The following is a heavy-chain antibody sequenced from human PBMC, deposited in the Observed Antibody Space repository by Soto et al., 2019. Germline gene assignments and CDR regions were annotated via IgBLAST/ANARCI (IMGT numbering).Heavy chain of an antibody. Sequence: VTLSLTCTVSGGSMYGGTSYWGWIRQPPGKGLEWIGVVYYSGTTYYNTSLESRVTISIDMSKDQFSLTLSSVTAADTAVYYCAKCADNWFDPWGPGXLVTVYS. CDR3: AKCADNWFDP. V-gene: IGHV4-39*01. J-gene: IGHJ5*02. CDR1: GGSMYGGTSY. CDR2: VYYSGTT.